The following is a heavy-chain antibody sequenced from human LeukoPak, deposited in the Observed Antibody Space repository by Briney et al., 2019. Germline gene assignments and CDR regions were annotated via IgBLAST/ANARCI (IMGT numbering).Heavy chain of an antibody. J-gene: IGHJ4*02. CDR3: ARGQTVVVPAAQREDFDY. D-gene: IGHD2-2*01. V-gene: IGHV4-34*01. CDR1: GGSFSGYY. CDR2: INHSGST. Sequence: PSETLSLTCAVYGGSFSGYYWSWIRQPPGKGLEWIGEINHSGSTNYNPSLKSRVTVSVDTSKNQFSLKLSSVTAADTAVYYCARGQTVVVPAAQREDFDYWGQGTLVTVSS.